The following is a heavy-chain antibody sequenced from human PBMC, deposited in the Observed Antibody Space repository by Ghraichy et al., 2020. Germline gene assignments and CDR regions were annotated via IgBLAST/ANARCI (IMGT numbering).Heavy chain of an antibody. J-gene: IGHJ6*02. CDR1: GGSISSSNW. Sequence: SETLSLTCAVSGGSISSSNWWSWVRQPPGKGLEWIGEIYHSGSTNYNPSLKSRVTISVDKSKNQFSLKLSSVTAADTAVYYCAKLNGGNYYYYGMDVWGQGTTVTVSS. V-gene: IGHV4-4*02. CDR2: IYHSGST. CDR3: AKLNGGNYYYYGMDV. D-gene: IGHD3-16*01.